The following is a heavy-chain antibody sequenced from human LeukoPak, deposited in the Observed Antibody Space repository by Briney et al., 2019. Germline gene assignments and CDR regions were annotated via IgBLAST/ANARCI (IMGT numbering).Heavy chain of an antibody. Sequence: SQTLSLTCAISGDSVSSNSAAWNWIRQSPSRGLEGLGSTYYRSRWYNDYTVSVKSRITINPDTSKNQFSLHLNSVTPEDTAVYYCARGYSYSFDYWGQGTLVTVSS. CDR1: GDSVSSNSAA. D-gene: IGHD3-22*01. CDR2: TYYRSRWYN. V-gene: IGHV6-1*01. CDR3: ARGYSYSFDY. J-gene: IGHJ4*02.